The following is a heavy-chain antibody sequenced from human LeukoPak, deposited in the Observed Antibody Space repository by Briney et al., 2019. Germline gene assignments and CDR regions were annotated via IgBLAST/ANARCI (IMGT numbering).Heavy chain of an antibody. CDR3: AKGYGGNLLPPGDY. V-gene: IGHV3-23*01. J-gene: IGHJ4*02. Sequence: GGSLRLSCAASGFTFSSYAMSWVRQAPGKGLEWVSTISNSDGSTYYADSVKGRFTISRDNSENTLYLQMNSLRAEDTAVYYCAKGYGGNLLPPGDYWGQGTLVTVSS. D-gene: IGHD4-23*01. CDR2: ISNSDGST. CDR1: GFTFSSYA.